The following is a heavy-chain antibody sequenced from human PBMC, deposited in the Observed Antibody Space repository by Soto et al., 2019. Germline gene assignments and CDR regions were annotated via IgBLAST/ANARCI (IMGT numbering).Heavy chain of an antibody. V-gene: IGHV3-23*01. CDR2: ISGSGGST. Sequence: EVQLLESGGGLVQPGGSLRLSCAASGFTFSSYAMSWVRQAPGKGLEWVSAISGSGGSTYYADSVKGRFSISRDNSKNTLYLQMNSLRAEDTAVYYCAKVQRNLGELSPNDYWGQGTLVTVSS. J-gene: IGHJ4*02. CDR1: GFTFSSYA. CDR3: AKVQRNLGELSPNDY. D-gene: IGHD3-16*02.